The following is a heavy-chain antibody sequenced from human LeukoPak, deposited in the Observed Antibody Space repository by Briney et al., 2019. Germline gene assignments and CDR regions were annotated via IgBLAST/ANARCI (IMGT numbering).Heavy chain of an antibody. V-gene: IGHV4-59*01. Sequence: SETLSLTCTVSGGSISSYYWSWIRQPPGKGLEWIGYIYYSGSTNYNPSLKSRVTISVDTSKNQFSLKLSSVTAADTAVYYCARDLSGSQSDYWGQGTLVTVSS. J-gene: IGHJ4*02. D-gene: IGHD1-26*01. CDR2: IYYSGST. CDR3: ARDLSGSQSDY. CDR1: GGSISSYY.